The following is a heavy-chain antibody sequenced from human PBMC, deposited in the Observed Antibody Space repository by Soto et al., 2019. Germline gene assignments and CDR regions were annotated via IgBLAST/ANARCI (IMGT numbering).Heavy chain of an antibody. CDR3: AKDRVQSGLGEVDY. J-gene: IGHJ4*02. Sequence: QVQLVESGGGVVQPGRSLRLSCAASGFTFSTNGMHWVRQAPGKGLEWVAVISYDGSNKYYADSVKGRLTISRDNSKNTRYLQVNSRRDEDTAVYYCAKDRVQSGLGEVDYWGQGTLVTVSS. CDR2: ISYDGSNK. D-gene: IGHD3-16*01. V-gene: IGHV3-30*18. CDR1: GFTFSTNG.